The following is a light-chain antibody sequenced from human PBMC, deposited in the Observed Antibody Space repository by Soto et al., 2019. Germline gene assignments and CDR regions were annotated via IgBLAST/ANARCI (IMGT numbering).Light chain of an antibody. CDR2: GAS. V-gene: IGKV3-20*01. CDR1: QSVSSSY. J-gene: IGKJ4*01. Sequence: EIVLTQSPGTLSLSPGERATLSCRASQSVSSSYLAWYQQKPGEAPRLLIYGASSRATSIPDRFSGSGSGIDFTLTISRLEPEDFAVYYCQQYGSSPPLTFGGGTKVEIK. CDR3: QQYGSSPPLT.